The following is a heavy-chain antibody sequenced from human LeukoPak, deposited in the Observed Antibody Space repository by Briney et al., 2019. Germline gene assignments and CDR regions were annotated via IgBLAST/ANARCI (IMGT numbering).Heavy chain of an antibody. CDR1: GGTFSSYA. CDR2: IIPIFGTA. Sequence: SVKVSCKASGGTFSSYAISWVRQPPGQGREWMGGIIPIFGTANYAQKFQGRVTITTDESTSTAYMELSSLRSEDTAVYYCARCPQSSSWYYYMDVWGKGTTVTVSS. CDR3: ARCPQSSSWYYYMDV. J-gene: IGHJ6*03. V-gene: IGHV1-69*05. D-gene: IGHD6-13*01.